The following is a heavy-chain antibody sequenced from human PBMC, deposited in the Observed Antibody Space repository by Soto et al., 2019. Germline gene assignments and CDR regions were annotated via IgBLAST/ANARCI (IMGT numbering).Heavy chain of an antibody. CDR2: IYPGDSYT. D-gene: IGHD3-9*01. Sequence: GESLNISCNTAGYNFPNFWIGWGRQVPGTVLEWMGVIYPGDSYTRYSPSVQGQVTISDDKSTSTSYLQLKSPRAEDTATYYCAKEMSRTGYFNYYIMDVWGQGTTVTSP. V-gene: IGHV5-51*01. CDR3: AKEMSRTGYFNYYIMDV. CDR1: GYNFPNFW. J-gene: IGHJ6*02.